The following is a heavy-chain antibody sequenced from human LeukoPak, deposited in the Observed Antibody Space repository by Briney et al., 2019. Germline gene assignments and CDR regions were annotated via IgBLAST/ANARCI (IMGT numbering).Heavy chain of an antibody. Sequence: GSSLKVSLKASGGTFSSYPINWVRQAPGQALEWMGRIIPIFRTANYAHKVQGRVTITTDESTSTAYMELSRLGSEDTAVYYCARDHQSLGYCSGGSCPGRYYYYYMDVWGKGTTVTVSS. D-gene: IGHD2-15*01. CDR3: ARDHQSLGYCSGGSCPGRYYYYYMDV. CDR2: IIPIFRTA. J-gene: IGHJ6*03. V-gene: IGHV1-69*05. CDR1: GGTFSSYP.